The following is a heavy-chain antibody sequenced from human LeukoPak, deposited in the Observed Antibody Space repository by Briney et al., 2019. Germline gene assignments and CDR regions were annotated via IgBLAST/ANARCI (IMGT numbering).Heavy chain of an antibody. D-gene: IGHD3-10*01. Sequence: PGGSLRLSCVASGLTFSSYAMSWVRQAPGKGLEWVSAISGSGGSTYYADSVKGRFTISRDNSKNTLYLQMNSLRAEDTAVYYCAKGSQGSGSYYNNYYFDYWGQGTLVTVSS. J-gene: IGHJ4*02. CDR1: GLTFSSYA. CDR2: ISGSGGST. V-gene: IGHV3-23*01. CDR3: AKGSQGSGSYYNNYYFDY.